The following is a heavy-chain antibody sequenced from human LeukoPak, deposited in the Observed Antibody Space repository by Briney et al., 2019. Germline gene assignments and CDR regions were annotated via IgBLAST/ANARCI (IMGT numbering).Heavy chain of an antibody. J-gene: IGHJ4*02. CDR3: ARRDYYGSGSYTY. CDR2: ISYDGSNK. Sequence: GRSLRLSCAASGFTFSSYGMHWVRQAPGKGLEWVAVISYDGSNKYYADSVKGRFTISRDNSKNTLYLQMNSLRAEDTAVYYCARRDYYGSGSYTYWGQGTLVTVSS. CDR1: GFTFSSYG. D-gene: IGHD3-10*01. V-gene: IGHV3-30*03.